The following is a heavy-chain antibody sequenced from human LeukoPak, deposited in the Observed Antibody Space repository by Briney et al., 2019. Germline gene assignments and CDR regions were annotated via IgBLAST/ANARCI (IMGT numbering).Heavy chain of an antibody. V-gene: IGHV1-46*01. CDR2: VNPSGGST. CDR3: ARDQGLTGYFDY. J-gene: IGHJ4*02. CDR1: GYSFTNYY. D-gene: IGHD3-9*01. Sequence: ASVKVSCKTSGYSFTNYYMHWVRQAPGQGLEWMGIVNPSGGSTNYVQKFQGRVTMTRDTSTSTVYMELSSLRSEDTAVYYCARDQGLTGYFDYWGQGTLVTVSS.